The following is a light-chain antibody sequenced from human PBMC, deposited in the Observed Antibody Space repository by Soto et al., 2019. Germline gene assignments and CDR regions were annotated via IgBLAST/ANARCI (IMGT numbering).Light chain of an antibody. CDR3: QQYNNWPQT. V-gene: IGKV3-20*01. CDR2: GIS. J-gene: IGKJ1*01. CDR1: HTISSSY. Sequence: EIVLTQSPGTLSLSPGERATLSFRASHTISSSYLAWYQQKPGQAPRLLMYGISRRATGIPDRFSGSGSGTDFTLTITRLEPEDFAVYHCQQYNNWPQTFGQGTKVDIK.